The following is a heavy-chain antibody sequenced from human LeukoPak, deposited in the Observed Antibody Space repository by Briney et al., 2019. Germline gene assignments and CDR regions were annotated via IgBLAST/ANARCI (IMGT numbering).Heavy chain of an antibody. CDR3: AKDLIPGIAAAGTSPPDY. CDR2: ISYDGSNK. V-gene: IGHV3-30*18. CDR1: GFTFSSYG. D-gene: IGHD6-13*01. Sequence: PGRSLRLSCAASGFTFSSYGMHWVRQAPGKGLEWVAVISYDGSNKYYADSVKGRFTISRDNSKNTLYLQMNSLRAEDTAVYYCAKDLIPGIAAAGTSPPDYWGQGTLVTVSS. J-gene: IGHJ4*02.